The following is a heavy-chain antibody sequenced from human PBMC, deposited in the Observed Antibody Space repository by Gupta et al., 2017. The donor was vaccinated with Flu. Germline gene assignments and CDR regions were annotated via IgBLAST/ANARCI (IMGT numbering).Heavy chain of an antibody. CDR3: AKDWRWDNNNYGMNV. Sequence: QERVVESGGGVVKPGRSLSLTCAASGFSFRNSGMHWVRQAPGKGLEWVAVISHDGSNYYHTDAVKGRFTISRDNSKNTLYLQMNSLRTEDTAVYYCAKDWRWDNNNYGMNVWGQGTTVTVSS. V-gene: IGHV3-30*18. J-gene: IGHJ6*02. CDR2: ISHDGSNY. D-gene: IGHD5-24*01. CDR1: GFSFRNSG.